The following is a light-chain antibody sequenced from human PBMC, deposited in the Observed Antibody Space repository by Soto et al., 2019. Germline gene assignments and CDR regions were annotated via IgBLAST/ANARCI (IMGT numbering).Light chain of an antibody. J-gene: IGKJ4*01. Sequence: EIVLTQSPATLSLSPGERATLSCRASQSVRTYLAWYQQKPGQAPRLLIYDVSNRATGIPARFGGSGSGTDFILTISSLEPEDFAVYYCQQRSNWPPTGLTFGGGTKVEIK. V-gene: IGKV3-11*01. CDR1: QSVRTY. CDR2: DVS. CDR3: QQRSNWPPTGLT.